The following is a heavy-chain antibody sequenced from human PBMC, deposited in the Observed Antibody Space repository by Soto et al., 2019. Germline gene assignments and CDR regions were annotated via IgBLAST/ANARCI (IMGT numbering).Heavy chain of an antibody. CDR3: ARAARRTPGIAAAGSVFDY. CDR1: GFTFSRYS. D-gene: IGHD6-13*01. CDR2: ISSSSSYI. J-gene: IGHJ4*02. Sequence: VGSLRLSCAASGFTFSRYSMNWVRQAPGKGLEWVSSISSSSSYIYYADSVKGRFTISRDNGKNSLYLQMNSLRAEDTAVYYCARAARRTPGIAAAGSVFDYWGQGTLVTVSS. V-gene: IGHV3-21*01.